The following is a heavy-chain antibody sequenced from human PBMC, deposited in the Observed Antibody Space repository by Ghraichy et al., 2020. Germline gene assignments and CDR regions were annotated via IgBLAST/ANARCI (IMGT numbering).Heavy chain of an antibody. CDR2: INHSGRI. CDR3: ASAGSGSPASLDV. D-gene: IGHD3-10*01. V-gene: IGHV4-34*01. J-gene: IGHJ6*04. Sequence: SETLSLTCAVYGGSFSGYDWSWIRQPPGEGLEWIGEINHSGRIDYNPSLQSRATISVDMSKKQFSLRLTSVTAADTAVYYCASAGSGSPASLDVCGKGTTVTVSS. CDR1: GGSFSGYD.